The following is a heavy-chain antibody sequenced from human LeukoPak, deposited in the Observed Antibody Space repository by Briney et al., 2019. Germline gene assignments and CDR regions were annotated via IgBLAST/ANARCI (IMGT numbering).Heavy chain of an antibody. V-gene: IGHV4-59*06. Sequence: PSETLSLTCTVSGGSISSYYWSWIRQPPGKGLEWIGYIYYSGSTYYNPSLKSRLTISVDTSKNQFSLKLSSVTAADTAVYYCARTESSGYYGDYWGQGTLVTVSS. CDR1: GGSISSYY. D-gene: IGHD3-22*01. CDR2: IYYSGST. CDR3: ARTESSGYYGDY. J-gene: IGHJ4*02.